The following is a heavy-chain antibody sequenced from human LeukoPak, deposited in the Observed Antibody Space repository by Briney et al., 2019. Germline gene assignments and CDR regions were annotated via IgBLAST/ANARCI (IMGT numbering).Heavy chain of an antibody. V-gene: IGHV1-69*01. CDR2: IIPIFGTA. D-gene: IGHD2-2*01. Sequence: SVKVSCKASGGTFSSYAISWVRQAPGQGLEWLGGIIPIFGTANYAQKFQGRVTITADESTSTAYMELSSLRSEDTAVYYCARFQISTKPGPFFDPWGQGTLVTVSS. CDR3: ARFQISTKPGPFFDP. J-gene: IGHJ5*02. CDR1: GGTFSSYA.